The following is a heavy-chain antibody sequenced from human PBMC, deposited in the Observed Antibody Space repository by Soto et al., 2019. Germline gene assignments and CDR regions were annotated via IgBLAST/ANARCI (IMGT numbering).Heavy chain of an antibody. CDR1: EDSFDNSA. Sequence: ELQLLESGGGLAHQGESLTLSCAASEDSFDNSAMTWVRQAPGKGLEXXXTTTNTGGTTHYADSVQGRFTVSRDNFRNTLYLLMNSLRAEDTAVYYCAKLRRGATGTEGFHPWGQGTLVTVSS. J-gene: IGHJ5*02. CDR2: TTNTGGTT. D-gene: IGHD1-1*01. V-gene: IGHV3-23*01. CDR3: AKLRRGATGTEGFHP.